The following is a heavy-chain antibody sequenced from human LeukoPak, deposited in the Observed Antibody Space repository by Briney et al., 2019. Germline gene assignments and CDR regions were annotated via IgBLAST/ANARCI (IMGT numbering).Heavy chain of an antibody. V-gene: IGHV1-24*01. CDR3: VTLSEQLWSNFDY. D-gene: IGHD5-18*01. CDR1: GYTLTELS. CDR2: FDPEDGET. J-gene: IGHJ4*02. Sequence: GASVKVSCKVSGYTLTELSMHWVRQAPGKGLEWMGGFDPEDGETIYAQKFQGRVTMTEDTSTDTAYMELSSLRSEDTAVYYCVTLSEQLWSNFDYWGQGTLVTVSS.